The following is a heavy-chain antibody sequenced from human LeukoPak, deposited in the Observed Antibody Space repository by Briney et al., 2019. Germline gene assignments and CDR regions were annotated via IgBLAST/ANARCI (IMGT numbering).Heavy chain of an antibody. CDR1: GGTFSSYA. Sequence: GASVKVSCKASGGTFSSYAISWVRQAPGQGLEWMGGIIPIFGTANYAQKFQGRVTITADESTSTAYMELSSLKSEDTAVYYCARGGSGYDLDYWGQGTLVTVSS. V-gene: IGHV1-69*13. J-gene: IGHJ4*02. D-gene: IGHD5-12*01. CDR3: ARGGSGYDLDY. CDR2: IIPIFGTA.